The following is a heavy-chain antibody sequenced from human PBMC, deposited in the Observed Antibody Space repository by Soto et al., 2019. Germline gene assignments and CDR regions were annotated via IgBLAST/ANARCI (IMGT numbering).Heavy chain of an antibody. V-gene: IGHV4-34*01. D-gene: IGHD6-13*01. CDR2: INHSGST. CDR3: ARGPSTSIAAAANQRNWFDP. CDR1: GGSFSGYY. Sequence: SETLSLTCAVYGGSFSGYYWSWIRQPPGKGLEWIGEINHSGSTNYNPSLKSRVTISVDTSKNQFSLKLSSVTAADTAVYYCARGPSTSIAAAANQRNWFDPWGQGTLVTVSS. J-gene: IGHJ5*02.